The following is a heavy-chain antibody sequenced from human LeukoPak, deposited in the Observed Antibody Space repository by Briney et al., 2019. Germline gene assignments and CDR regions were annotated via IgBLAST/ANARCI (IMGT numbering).Heavy chain of an antibody. CDR3: AKEVDYYDSSGYYSTNFDY. Sequence: GRSLRLSCAASGFTFSTYAMSWVRQAPGKGLEWVSTISSSGGSTYYADSVKGRFTISRDNSKNALYLQMNSLRAEDTAVYYCAKEVDYYDSSGYYSTNFDYWGQGTLVTVSS. CDR1: GFTFSTYA. J-gene: IGHJ4*02. CDR2: ISSSGGST. V-gene: IGHV3-23*01. D-gene: IGHD3-22*01.